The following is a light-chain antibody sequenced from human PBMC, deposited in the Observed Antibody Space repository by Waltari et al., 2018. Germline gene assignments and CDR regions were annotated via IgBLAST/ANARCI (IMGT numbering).Light chain of an antibody. CDR3: QQYATYPRT. CDR2: GAF. CDR1: RSFSTG. J-gene: IGKJ1*01. Sequence: DIQVSQSPSTLSASVGDRVNITCRASRSFSTGLPWYQQKPGKAPKLLIYGAFTLEIGVPSRFSGSGSGKDFSLTISSLQPDDFATYYCQQYATYPRTFGQGTNVEVK. V-gene: IGKV1-5*03.